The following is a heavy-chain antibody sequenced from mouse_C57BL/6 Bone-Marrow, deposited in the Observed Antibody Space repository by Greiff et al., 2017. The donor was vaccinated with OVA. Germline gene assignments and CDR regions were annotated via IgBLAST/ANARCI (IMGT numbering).Heavy chain of an antibody. CDR2: IWRGGST. D-gene: IGHD1-1*01. Sequence: QVQLQQSGPGLVQPSQSLSITCTVSGFSLTSYGVHWVRQSPGKGLEWLGVIWRGGSTDYNAAFMSRLSITKDNSKSQVFFKMNSLQADDTAIYYCAKNGFHYYGSSYPAWFAYWGQGTLVTVSA. CDR1: GFSLTSYG. V-gene: IGHV2-5*01. J-gene: IGHJ3*01. CDR3: AKNGFHYYGSSYPAWFAY.